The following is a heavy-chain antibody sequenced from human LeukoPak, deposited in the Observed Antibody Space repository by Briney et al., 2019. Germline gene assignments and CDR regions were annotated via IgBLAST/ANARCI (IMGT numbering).Heavy chain of an antibody. V-gene: IGHV3-23*01. CDR2: ISGSGGST. Sequence: GSLRLSCAASGFTFSSYALNWVRQAPGKGLEGVSGISGSGGSTYYADSVKGRFTISRDNSKNTLYPQMHSLRAEDTAVYYCAKTIFGVVTTDAFDMWGQGTKVTVSS. D-gene: IGHD3-3*01. CDR3: AKTIFGVVTTDAFDM. J-gene: IGHJ3*02. CDR1: GFTFSSYA.